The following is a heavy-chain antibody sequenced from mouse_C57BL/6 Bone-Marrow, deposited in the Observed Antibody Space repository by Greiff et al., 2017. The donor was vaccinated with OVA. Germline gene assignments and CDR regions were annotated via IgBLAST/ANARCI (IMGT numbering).Heavy chain of an antibody. J-gene: IGHJ2*01. V-gene: IGHV5-6*01. D-gene: IGHD2-1*01. CDR1: GFTFSSYG. CDR3: ARLYYGNYDYFDY. Sequence: EVNVVESGGDLVKPGGSLKLSCAASGFTFSSYGMSWVRQTPDKRLEWVATISSGGSYTYYPDSVKGRFTISRDNAKNTLYLQMSSLKSEDTAMYYCARLYYGNYDYFDYWGQGTTLTVSS. CDR2: ISSGGSYT.